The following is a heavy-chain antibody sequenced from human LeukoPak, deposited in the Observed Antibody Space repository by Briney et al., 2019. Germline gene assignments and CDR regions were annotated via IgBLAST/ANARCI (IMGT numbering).Heavy chain of an antibody. CDR1: GGSISSYY. D-gene: IGHD3-9*01. V-gene: IGHV4-59*01. CDR2: IYYSGST. Sequence: SETLSLTCTVSGGSISSYYWSWIRQPPGKGLEWIGYIYYSGSTNYNPSLKSRVTISVDTSKNQFSLKLSSVTAADTAVYYCARIRYFDRKIDYWGQGTLVTVSS. J-gene: IGHJ4*02. CDR3: ARIRYFDRKIDY.